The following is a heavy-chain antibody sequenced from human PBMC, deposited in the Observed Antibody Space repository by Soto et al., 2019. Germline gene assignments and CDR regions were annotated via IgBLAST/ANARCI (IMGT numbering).Heavy chain of an antibody. D-gene: IGHD3-10*01. CDR1: GGSISSGDYH. V-gene: IGHV4-61*08. CDR3: ARHGVVRAFRYYFDY. CDR2: IYYSGST. Sequence: SETLSLTCTVSGGSISSGDYHWSWIRQPPGKGLEWIGYIYYSGSTNYNPSLKSRVTISVDTSKNQFSLKLSSVTAADTAVYYCARHGVVRAFRYYFDYWGQGTLVTVSS. J-gene: IGHJ4*02.